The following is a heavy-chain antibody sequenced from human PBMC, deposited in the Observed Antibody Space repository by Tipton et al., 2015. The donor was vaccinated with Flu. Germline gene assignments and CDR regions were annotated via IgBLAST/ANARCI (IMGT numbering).Heavy chain of an antibody. V-gene: IGHV4-34*01. D-gene: IGHD5-18*01. CDR1: GGSFSGYY. Sequence: TLSLTCAVYGGSFSGYYWGWIRQPPGKGLEWIGEINHSGSTNYNPSLKSRVTISVDTSKNQFSLKLSSVTAADTAVYYCVGAHSYGYVSLDYWGQGTLVTVSS. CDR2: INHSGST. J-gene: IGHJ4*02. CDR3: VGAHSYGYVSLDY.